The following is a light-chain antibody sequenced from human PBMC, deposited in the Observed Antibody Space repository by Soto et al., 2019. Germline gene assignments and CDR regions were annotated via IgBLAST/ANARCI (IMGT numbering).Light chain of an antibody. CDR2: DAS. CDR1: QSVSSH. Sequence: EIVLTQSPATLSLSPGEGATVSCRASQSVSSHLAWYQQKRGQAPRLLIYDASSRASGIPARFSGRGSGTDFHLTISYLAPEDFAIYYCQQGGNWPLTFGQGTRLEIK. CDR3: QQGGNWPLT. V-gene: IGKV3-11*01. J-gene: IGKJ5*01.